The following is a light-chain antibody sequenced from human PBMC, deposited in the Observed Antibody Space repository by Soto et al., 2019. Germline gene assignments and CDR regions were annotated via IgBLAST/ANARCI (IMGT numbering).Light chain of an antibody. CDR3: QQYNNTPCT. J-gene: IGKJ1*01. CDR2: GAS. Sequence: VLRRSPASPCLSLEDRATLSCRASQTVSNNLAWYQQKTGQAPRILIYGASTRDTGIPARFSGSGSGTEFTLTISSLQSEDFSIYYCQQYNNTPCTFGRGTKVDIK. CDR1: QTVSNN. V-gene: IGKV3-15*01.